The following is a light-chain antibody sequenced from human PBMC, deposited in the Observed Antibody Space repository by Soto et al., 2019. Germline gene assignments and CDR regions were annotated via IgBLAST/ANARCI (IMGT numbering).Light chain of an antibody. CDR2: GSS. J-gene: IGKJ5*01. V-gene: IGKV3-15*01. Sequence: EILLTQSPATLPVSPGERATLSCGASQSVGSNLAWFQQKPGQAPRLLIYGSSTRATGVPARFSGSGSGADFTLTISNLQSEDFAVYYCQQCTNWPPITFGQGTRLEIK. CDR1: QSVGSN. CDR3: QQCTNWPPIT.